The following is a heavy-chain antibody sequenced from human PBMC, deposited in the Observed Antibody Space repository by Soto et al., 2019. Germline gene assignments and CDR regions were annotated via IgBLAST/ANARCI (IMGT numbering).Heavy chain of an antibody. CDR2: IKSKTDGGTT. CDR1: GFTFSNAW. V-gene: IGHV3-15*01. J-gene: IGHJ4*02. CDR3: GKERRGTGWFVCSY. D-gene: IGHD6-19*01. Sequence: GGSLRLSCAASGFTFSNAWMSWVRQAPGKGLEWVGHIKSKTDGGTTDYAAPVKGRFTISRDDSRDTLYLQMNSLRADDTAVYYCGKERRGTGWFVCSYWGQGILVTVSS.